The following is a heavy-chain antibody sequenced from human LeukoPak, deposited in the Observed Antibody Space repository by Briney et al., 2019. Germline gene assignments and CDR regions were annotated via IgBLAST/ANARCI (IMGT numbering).Heavy chain of an antibody. CDR3: ARDDGDV. CDR1: RFTFSKYW. Sequence: GGSLRLSCVSSRFTFSKYWMKWVRQAPGKGQEWVASINEDGSGKFSVGSVKDRITISRNNTRNSLDLQINSLTVEDTAIYYCARDDGDVWGTGTTVTVSS. J-gene: IGHJ6*04. CDR2: INEDGSGK. V-gene: IGHV3-7*01.